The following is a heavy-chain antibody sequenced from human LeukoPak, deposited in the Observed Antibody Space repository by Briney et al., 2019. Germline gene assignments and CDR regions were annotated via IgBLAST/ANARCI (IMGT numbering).Heavy chain of an antibody. D-gene: IGHD6-19*01. CDR1: GGSISSYY. CDR2: IFASGST. Sequence: SETLSLTCLVSGGSISSYYWSWIRQPAGKGLEWIGRIFASGSTDYNPSLNSRVTMSLDTSKNQFSLKLSSVTAADTAVYYCARVGRVAVAGTSYYYFYMDVWGTGTTVTVSS. V-gene: IGHV4-4*07. CDR3: ARVGRVAVAGTSYYYFYMDV. J-gene: IGHJ6*03.